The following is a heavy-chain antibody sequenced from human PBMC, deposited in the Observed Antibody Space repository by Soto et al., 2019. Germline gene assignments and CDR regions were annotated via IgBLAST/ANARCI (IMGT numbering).Heavy chain of an antibody. Sequence: GGSLRLSCAASGFTFSSYWMSWVRQAPGKGLEWVANIKQDGSEKYYVDSVKGRFTISRDNAKNSLYLQMNSLRAEDTAVYYCARDFCDGDYVCYYYGMDVWGQGTTVTVSS. CDR2: IKQDGSEK. D-gene: IGHD4-17*01. CDR1: GFTFSSYW. V-gene: IGHV3-7*05. CDR3: ARDFCDGDYVCYYYGMDV. J-gene: IGHJ6*02.